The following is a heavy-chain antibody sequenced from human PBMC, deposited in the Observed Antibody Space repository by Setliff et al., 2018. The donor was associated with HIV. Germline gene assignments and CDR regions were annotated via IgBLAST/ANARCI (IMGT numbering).Heavy chain of an antibody. V-gene: IGHV1-69*13. CDR1: RGTFSSHA. CDR2: IIPVFGVP. D-gene: IGHD6-6*01. J-gene: IGHJ4*02. Sequence: ASVKVSCKTSRGTFSSHAIDWVRQAPGHGLEWMGGIIPVFGVPNYAPQFRGRVTIAADESTNTAYMELSSLKSEDTAVYYCARDPTGGAARFDYWGQGTLVTVSS. CDR3: ARDPTGGAARFDY.